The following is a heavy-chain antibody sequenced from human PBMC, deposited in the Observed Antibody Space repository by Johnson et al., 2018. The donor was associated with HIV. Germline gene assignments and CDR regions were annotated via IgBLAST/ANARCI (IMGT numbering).Heavy chain of an antibody. CDR3: SGEVHIVLLSSFRWAFDI. Sequence: VQLVESGGGLVKPGGSLRLSCAASGFTFSNAWMSWVRQAPGKGLEYVSAISRNGGSTYYANSVKGRFTISRDNSKNTLYLQMDSLRAEDTAVYYCSGEVHIVLLSSFRWAFDIWGQGTLVTVSS. D-gene: IGHD2-21*01. V-gene: IGHV3-64*01. J-gene: IGHJ3*02. CDR2: ISRNGGST. CDR1: GFTFSNAW.